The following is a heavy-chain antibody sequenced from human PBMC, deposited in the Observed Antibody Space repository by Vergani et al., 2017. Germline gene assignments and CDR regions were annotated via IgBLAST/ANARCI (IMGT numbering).Heavy chain of an antibody. V-gene: IGHV4-59*13. CDR2: IYSTGST. D-gene: IGHD5/OR15-5a*01. CDR1: GGSFNTYY. J-gene: IGHJ6*02. CDR3: ARVMYRDEASTGYRVEGMDI. Sequence: QVQLEESGPGLVKPSETLSLTCTVSGGSFNTYYWSLIRQSPGKGLGWVGYIYSTGSTNYKPSLNSRVTMSVDTSKNKFSLKLRSVTAADTAVYFCARVMYRDEASTGYRVEGMDIWGQGTTVTISS.